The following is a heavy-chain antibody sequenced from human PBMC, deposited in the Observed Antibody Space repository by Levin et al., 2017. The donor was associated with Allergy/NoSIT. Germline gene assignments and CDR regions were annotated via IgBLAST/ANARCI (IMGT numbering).Heavy chain of an antibody. J-gene: IGHJ4*02. V-gene: IGHV3-72*01. Sequence: PGGSLRLSCTASGFSFSDYYMDWVRQAPGKGLEWVGRIRNKGNSYTTEYAASVKGRFTISRDDSKNSLYLQMNGLRSEDTALYYCVRVYGTFWSGRCFDFWGQGTVVTVSS. CDR3: VRVYGTFWSGRCFDF. CDR2: IRNKGNSYTT. CDR1: GFSFSDYY. D-gene: IGHD3-10*01.